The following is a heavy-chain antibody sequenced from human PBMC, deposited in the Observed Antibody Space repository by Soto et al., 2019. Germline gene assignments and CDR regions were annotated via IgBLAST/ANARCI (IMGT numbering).Heavy chain of an antibody. CDR3: TRIRPPPSDY. V-gene: IGHV3-73*01. J-gene: IGHJ4*02. CDR1: GFTFSGSA. CDR2: IRSKANSYAT. Sequence: GGSLRLSCAASGFTFSGSAMHWVRQASGKGLEWVGRIRSKANSYATAYAASVKGRFTISRDDSKNTAYLQMNSLKTEDTAVYYCTRIRPPPSDYWGQGTLVTVSS.